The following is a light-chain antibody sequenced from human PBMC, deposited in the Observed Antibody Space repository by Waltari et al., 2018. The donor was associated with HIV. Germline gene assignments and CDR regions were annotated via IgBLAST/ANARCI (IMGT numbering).Light chain of an antibody. V-gene: IGLV4-69*01. CDR2: LNSDGSH. J-gene: IGLJ2*01. Sequence: QLVLTQSPSASASLGASVKLTCTLSSGHSSYAIAWHQQQPEKGPRYLMKLNSDGSHSKGDGIHDRFSGPRAAAERYLPISSLQSEDQADYYCQTWGTGIVFGGGTKLTVL. CDR3: QTWGTGIV. CDR1: SGHSSYA.